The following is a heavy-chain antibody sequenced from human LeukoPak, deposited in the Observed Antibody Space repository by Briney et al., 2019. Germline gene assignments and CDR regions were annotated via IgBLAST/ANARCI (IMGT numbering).Heavy chain of an antibody. V-gene: IGHV4-34*01. CDR2: INHSGST. J-gene: IGHJ4*02. D-gene: IGHD2-2*01. Sequence: PSETLSLTCAVYGGSFSGYYWSWIRQPPGKGLEWIGEINHSGSTNYNPSLKSRVTISVDTPKNQFSLKLSSVTAADTAVYYCARAKIAGEDIVVVPAANFDYWGQGTLVTVSS. CDR1: GGSFSGYY. CDR3: ARAKIAGEDIVVVPAANFDY.